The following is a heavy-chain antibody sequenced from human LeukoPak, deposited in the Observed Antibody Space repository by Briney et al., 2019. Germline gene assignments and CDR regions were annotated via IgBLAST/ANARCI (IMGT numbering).Heavy chain of an antibody. V-gene: IGHV3-30*18. CDR1: GFTFSSYG. CDR2: ISYDGSNK. D-gene: IGHD3-10*01. Sequence: PGGSLRLSCAASGFTFSSYGMHWVRQAPGKGLEWVAVISYDGSNKYYADSVKGRFTISRDNSKNTLYLQMNSLRAEDTAVYYCAKDIGGFGELLDHWGQGTLVTVSS. CDR3: AKDIGGFGELLDH. J-gene: IGHJ4*02.